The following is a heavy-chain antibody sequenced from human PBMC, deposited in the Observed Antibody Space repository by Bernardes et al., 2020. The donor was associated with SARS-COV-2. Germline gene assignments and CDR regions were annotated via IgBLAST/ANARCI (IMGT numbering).Heavy chain of an antibody. CDR3: ARQSSYYYGMDV. V-gene: IGHV3-33*01. CDR1: GFTFSSYG. Sequence: GSLRLSCAASGFTFSSYGMHWVRQAPGKGLEWVAVIWYDGSNKYYADSVKGRFTISRDNSKNTLYLQMNSLRAEDTAVYYCARQSSYYYGMDVWGQGTTVTVSS. J-gene: IGHJ6*02. CDR2: IWYDGSNK.